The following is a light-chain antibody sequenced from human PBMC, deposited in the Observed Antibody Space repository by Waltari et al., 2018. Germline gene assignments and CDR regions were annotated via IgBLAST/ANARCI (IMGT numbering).Light chain of an antibody. CDR1: SPHAGNNV. Sequence: QSVLTQPPSASGTPGQRVITSCSGSSPHAGNNVVNWYHQLPGTAPKLLIFNDVDRPSGVPDRFSGSRSATSASLAISGLQSDDESTYYCASWDDRLDAYVFGTGTRVTVL. J-gene: IGLJ1*01. V-gene: IGLV1-44*01. CDR3: ASWDDRLDAYV. CDR2: NDV.